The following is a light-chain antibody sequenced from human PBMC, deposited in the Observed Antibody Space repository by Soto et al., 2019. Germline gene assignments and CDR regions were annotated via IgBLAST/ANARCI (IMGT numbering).Light chain of an antibody. CDR3: QQYDSSPPIT. Sequence: DIVITQSPATLSVAPGERVTFSFRASQGVSRKLAWYQHKPGQAPRLLISGASTGATGIPDRFSGSGSGTDFTLTISGLEPEDFAVYYCQQYDSSPPITFGQGTRLEIK. J-gene: IGKJ5*01. CDR2: GAS. V-gene: IGKV3-20*01. CDR1: QGVSRK.